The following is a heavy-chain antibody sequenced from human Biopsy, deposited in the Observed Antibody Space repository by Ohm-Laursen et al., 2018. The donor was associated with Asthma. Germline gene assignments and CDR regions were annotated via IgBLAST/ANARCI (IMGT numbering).Heavy chain of an antibody. CDR1: GYTFINYA. CDR3: ARTYYDFLTGQVNDAFDL. D-gene: IGHD3-9*01. V-gene: IGHV1-3*01. CDR2: INAGDGNT. J-gene: IGHJ3*01. Sequence: ASVKVSCKASGYTFINYAIHWVRQAPGQRLEWMGWINAGDGNTKYSQKFQGRVTITRDTSASTAYMDLRSLRSEDTAMYYCARTYYDFLTGQVNDAFDLWGQGTMVTVSS.